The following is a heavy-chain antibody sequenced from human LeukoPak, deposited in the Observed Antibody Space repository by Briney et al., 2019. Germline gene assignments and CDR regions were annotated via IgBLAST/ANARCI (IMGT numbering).Heavy chain of an antibody. CDR2: TFYRAKWYN. J-gene: IGHJ5*02. D-gene: IGHD5-18*01. CDR1: GDSVSNNNTA. Sequence: PSQTLSLTCGISGDSVSNNNTAWNWIWQSPSRGLEWLGRTFYRAKWYNDYARSVKSRITINVDTSKNQFSLQLKSLTPEDTAVYYCARQLSTTAFDPWGQGTLITVSS. CDR3: ARQLSTTAFDP. V-gene: IGHV6-1*01.